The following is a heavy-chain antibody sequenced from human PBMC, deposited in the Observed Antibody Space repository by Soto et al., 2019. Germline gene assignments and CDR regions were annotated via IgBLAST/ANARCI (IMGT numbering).Heavy chain of an antibody. D-gene: IGHD2-2*01. V-gene: IGHV3-23*01. J-gene: IGHJ4*02. CDR2: ISGSGGNK. Sequence: PGWSLRLSCAASGFTFSSYGMHWVRQAPGKGLERVSAISGSGGNKLYADSVRGRFTISRDNSENTLYLQMNSLRAEDTAVYYCAKGEYQLAHWGQGTPVTVSS. CDR3: AKGEYQLAH. CDR1: GFTFSSYG.